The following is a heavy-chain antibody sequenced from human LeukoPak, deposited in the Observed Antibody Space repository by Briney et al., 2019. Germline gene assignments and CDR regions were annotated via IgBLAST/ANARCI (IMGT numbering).Heavy chain of an antibody. CDR2: ISWNSGSI. Sequence: GGSLRLSCAASGFTFDDYAMHWVRQAPGKGLEWVSGISWNSGSIGYADSVKGRFTISRDNAKNSLYLQMNSLRAEDTALYYCAKDIGVVVVSGMDVWGQGTTVTVSS. D-gene: IGHD2-15*01. CDR1: GFTFDDYA. J-gene: IGHJ6*02. CDR3: AKDIGVVVVSGMDV. V-gene: IGHV3-9*01.